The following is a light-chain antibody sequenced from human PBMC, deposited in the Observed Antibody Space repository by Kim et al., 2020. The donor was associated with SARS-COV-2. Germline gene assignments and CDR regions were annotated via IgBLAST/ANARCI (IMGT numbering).Light chain of an antibody. J-gene: IGLJ2*01. V-gene: IGLV3-19*01. CDR3: NARDSSNNHV. Sequence: SSELTQDPAMSVALGQTVRITCQGDSLRNYYPSWFQQKPRQAPILVISGRNNRPSGFPSRFVGSSSGNTAYLTIIGAQAEDEADYYCNARDSSNNHVFGGGTQLTVL. CDR1: SLRNYY. CDR2: GRN.